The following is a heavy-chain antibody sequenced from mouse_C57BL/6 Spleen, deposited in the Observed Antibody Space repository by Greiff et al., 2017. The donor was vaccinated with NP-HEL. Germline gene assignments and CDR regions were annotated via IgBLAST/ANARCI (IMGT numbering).Heavy chain of an antibody. J-gene: IGHJ2*01. V-gene: IGHV1-59*01. CDR3: ARWGRGYYFDY. CDR1: GYTFTSYW. CDR2: IDPSDSYT. D-gene: IGHD3-3*01. Sequence: QVQLQQPGAELVRPGPSVKLSCKASGYTFTSYWMHWVKQRPGQGLEWIGVIDPSDSYTNYNQKFKGKATLTVDTSSSTAYMQLSSLTSEDSAVYYCARWGRGYYFDYWGQGTTLTVSS.